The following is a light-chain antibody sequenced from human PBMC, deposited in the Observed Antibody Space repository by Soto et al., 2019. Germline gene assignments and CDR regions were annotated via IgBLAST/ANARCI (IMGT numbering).Light chain of an antibody. CDR2: EVS. V-gene: IGLV2-18*01. J-gene: IGLJ1*01. CDR3: SLYTSSTTFV. Sequence: QSVLTQPPSVSGSPGQSVTISCTGTSSDVGRYNRVSWYQQPPGTAPKLLIYEVSNRPSGVPHRFSGSKSGNTASLTISGLQAEDEADYYCSLYTSSTTFVFGSGTKVTV. CDR1: SSDVGRYNR.